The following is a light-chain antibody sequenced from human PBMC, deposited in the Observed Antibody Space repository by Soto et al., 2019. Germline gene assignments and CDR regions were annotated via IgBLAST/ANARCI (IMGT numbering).Light chain of an antibody. CDR2: EVS. CDR3: SSYTAGSPYV. V-gene: IGLV2-14*01. CDR1: STDVGAYNY. J-gene: IGLJ1*01. Sequence: QSALTQPASVSGSPGQSITISCTGTSTDVGAYNYVSWYQQHPGKAPKLVIYEVSHRPSGISDRFSGSKSGNTASLTISGLQVEDEAEYYCSSYTAGSPYVFGPGTKVTVL.